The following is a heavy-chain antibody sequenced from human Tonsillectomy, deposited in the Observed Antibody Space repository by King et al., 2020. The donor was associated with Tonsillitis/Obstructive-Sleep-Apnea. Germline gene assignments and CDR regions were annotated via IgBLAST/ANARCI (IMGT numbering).Heavy chain of an antibody. CDR2: IYYSGTT. J-gene: IGHJ5*02. Sequence: QLQESGPGLVKPSETLSLTCTVSGDSIRSGSYYWDWIRQPPGKGLEWIGSIYYSGTTYYNPSLKSRVSISVDTSKNQFSLKLSSVTAADPAVYYCARHPFTGYNNGGFDPWGQGTLVTVSS. D-gene: IGHD5-12*01. CDR1: GDSIRSGSYY. V-gene: IGHV4-39*01. CDR3: ARHPFTGYNNGGFDP.